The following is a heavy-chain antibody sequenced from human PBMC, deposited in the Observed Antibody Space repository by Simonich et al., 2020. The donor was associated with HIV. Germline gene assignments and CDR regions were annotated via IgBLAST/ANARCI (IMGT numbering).Heavy chain of an antibody. D-gene: IGHD6-6*01. J-gene: IGHJ3*02. CDR1: GDTFTRDD. Sequence: QVQLVQSGAEVKKPGASVKFSCKASGDTFTRDDINWVRQANGQGLEWMVWMNPKSGNTGYAQKFQGRVTMTRNTSISTAYMELNSLRSEDTAVYYCATHGPGSFSSALDIWGQGTRVTVSS. CDR3: ATHGPGSFSSALDI. V-gene: IGHV1-8*01. CDR2: MNPKSGNT.